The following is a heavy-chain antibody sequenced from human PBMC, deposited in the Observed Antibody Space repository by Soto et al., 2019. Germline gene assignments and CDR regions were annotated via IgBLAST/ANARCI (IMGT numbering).Heavy chain of an antibody. V-gene: IGHV1-69*01. J-gene: IGHJ4*02. CDR2: IVPMFGTT. D-gene: IGHD1-20*01. Sequence: QVQLVQSGAGVRRPGSSVKISCKASGGTFTNFAISWVRQAPGQGLELVGGIVPMFGTTHYPQKFQGRVTVTADESTRTASMDRQDLISADTAIYYCARVALSGIMLGGVDSWGQGTQVTVSS. CDR3: ARVALSGIMLGGVDS. CDR1: GGTFTNFA.